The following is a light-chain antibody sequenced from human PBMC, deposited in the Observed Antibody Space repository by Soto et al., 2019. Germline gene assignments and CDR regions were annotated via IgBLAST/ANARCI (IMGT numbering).Light chain of an antibody. CDR1: QSVSSN. J-gene: IGKJ2*01. Sequence: EIVMTQSPATLSVSPGERATLSCRASQSVSSNLAWYQQKPGQAPRLLFYGASTRATGIPVRFSASGSGTEFTLNISILTSEDFAVYYCQQYNDWPRGYTFGRGTKLEIK. CDR3: QQYNDWPRGYT. CDR2: GAS. V-gene: IGKV3-15*01.